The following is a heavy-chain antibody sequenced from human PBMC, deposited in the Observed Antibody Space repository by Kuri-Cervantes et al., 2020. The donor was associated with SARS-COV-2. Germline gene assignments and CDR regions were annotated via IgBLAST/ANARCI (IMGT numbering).Heavy chain of an antibody. V-gene: IGHV3-11*04. CDR2: ISSSGSTI. J-gene: IGHJ4*02. CDR1: GFTFSDYY. CDR3: VRDGDHWNFDY. D-gene: IGHD1-1*01. Sequence: GESLKISCAASGFTFSDYYMSWIRQAPGKGLEWVSYISSSGSTIYYADSVKGRFTIFRDNAKNSLYLQMNSLRAEDTAVYYCVRDGDHWNFDYWGQGTLVTVSS.